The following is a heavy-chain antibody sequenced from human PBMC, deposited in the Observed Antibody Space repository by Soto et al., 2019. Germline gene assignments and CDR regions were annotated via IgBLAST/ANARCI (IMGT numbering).Heavy chain of an antibody. V-gene: IGHV4-59*12. CDR3: AREGALLFGGNSDYRATIDV. CDR1: GDSISPYY. Sequence: LSLTCIVSGDSISPYYWTWIRQPPGKGLEWIGHIYYSGSPNYNPSLKSRVTISVDTSKNQFSLKLSSVTAADTAFYYCAREGALLFGGNSDYRATIDVSGQGTTVTGS. D-gene: IGHD2-21*02. J-gene: IGHJ6*02. CDR2: IYYSGSP.